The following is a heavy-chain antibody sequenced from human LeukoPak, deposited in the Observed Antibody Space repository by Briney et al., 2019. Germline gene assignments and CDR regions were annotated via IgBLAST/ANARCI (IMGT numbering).Heavy chain of an antibody. J-gene: IGHJ4*02. Sequence: GASVKVSCKASGYTFTSYGISWVRQAPGQGLEWMGWISAYNGNTNYAQKLQGRVTMTTDTSTSTAYMELRSLRSDDTAVYYCARVEGGGTTGTLNDYWGQGTLVTVSS. V-gene: IGHV1-18*04. CDR3: ARVEGGGTTGTLNDY. CDR1: GYTFTSYG. CDR2: ISAYNGNT. D-gene: IGHD1-1*01.